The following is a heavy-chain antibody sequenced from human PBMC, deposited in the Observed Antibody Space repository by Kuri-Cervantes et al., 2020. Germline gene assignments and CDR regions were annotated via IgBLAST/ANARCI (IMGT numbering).Heavy chain of an antibody. J-gene: IGHJ4*02. CDR1: GFTFSSYA. D-gene: IGHD6-13*01. CDR2: IYSGGST. Sequence: GGSLRLSCAASGFTFSSYAMHWVRQAPGKGLEWVSVIYSGGSTYYADSVKGRFTISRDNAKNSLYLQMNSLRAEDTAVYYCARATYSSSSEGYWGQGTLVTVSS. V-gene: IGHV3-66*01. CDR3: ARATYSSSSEGY.